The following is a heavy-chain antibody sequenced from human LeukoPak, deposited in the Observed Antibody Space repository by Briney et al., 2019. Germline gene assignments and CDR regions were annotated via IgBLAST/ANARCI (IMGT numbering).Heavy chain of an antibody. D-gene: IGHD5-24*01. CDR3: ARDSGVATNLDY. V-gene: IGHV4-4*07. J-gene: IGHJ4*02. Sequence: SETLSLTCTVSGASISSNYWSWIRQPAGKGLEWIGRLYTSGSTNYNPSLRSRVTISVDKSKNQFSLKLSSVTAADTALYYCARDSGVATNLDYWGQGTLVTVSP. CDR2: LYTSGST. CDR1: GASISSNY.